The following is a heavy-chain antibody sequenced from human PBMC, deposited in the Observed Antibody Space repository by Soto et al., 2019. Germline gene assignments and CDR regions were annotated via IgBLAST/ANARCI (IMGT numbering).Heavy chain of an antibody. CDR3: AKGRGGSSYDGLHY. CDR1: GFTFSSYA. Sequence: GSLRLSCAASGFTFSSYAMSWVRQAPGKGLEWVSVVTSTGESTYYAGSVKGRFTISRDNSKNTLYLQMNTLRVEDTAVYYCAKGRGGSSYDGLHYWGQGTLVTVSS. V-gene: IGHV3-23*01. CDR2: VTSTGEST. D-gene: IGHD2-15*01. J-gene: IGHJ4*02.